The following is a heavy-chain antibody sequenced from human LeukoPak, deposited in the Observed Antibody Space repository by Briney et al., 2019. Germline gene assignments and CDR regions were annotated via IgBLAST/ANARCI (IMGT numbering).Heavy chain of an antibody. CDR1: GFTFSSYA. V-gene: IGHV3-23*01. CDR2: ISGSGGST. Sequence: GGSLRLSCAASGFTFSSYAMSWVRQAPGKGLEWVSAISGSGGSTCYADSVKGRFTISRDNSKNTLYLQMNSLRAEDTAVYYCAKSALLPRYSSSPDAFDIWGQGTMVTVSS. D-gene: IGHD6-13*01. J-gene: IGHJ3*02. CDR3: AKSALLPRYSSSPDAFDI.